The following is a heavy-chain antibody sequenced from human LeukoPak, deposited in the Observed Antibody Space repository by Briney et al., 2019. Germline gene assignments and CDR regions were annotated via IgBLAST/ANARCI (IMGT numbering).Heavy chain of an antibody. CDR2: IGRSAGST. V-gene: IGHV3-23*01. Sequence: GGSLRLSCAASGFTFSSYSMNWVRQAPEKWLEWVSSIGRSAGSTFYADSVKGRFTISRDNSTSTLYLQMNSLRAEDTAAYYCAKGPERGCLDYWGQGTLVTVSS. CDR3: AKGPERGCLDY. J-gene: IGHJ4*02. CDR1: GFTFSSYS. D-gene: IGHD1-14*01.